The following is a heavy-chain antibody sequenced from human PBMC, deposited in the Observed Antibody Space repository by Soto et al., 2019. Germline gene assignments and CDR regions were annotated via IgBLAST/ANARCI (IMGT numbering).Heavy chain of an antibody. CDR3: ASDSEDYGDYRAYYYYGMDV. V-gene: IGHV3-33*01. J-gene: IGHJ6*02. CDR1: GFTFSSYG. CDR2: IWYDGSNK. Sequence: QVQLVESGGGVVQPGRSLRLSCAASGFTFSSYGMHWGRQAPGTVLEWVAVIWYDGSNKYYADSVKGRFTISSDNSKNTLYLHRNRLRAEDTAVYYCASDSEDYGDYRAYYYYGMDVWGQGTTVTVSS. D-gene: IGHD4-17*01.